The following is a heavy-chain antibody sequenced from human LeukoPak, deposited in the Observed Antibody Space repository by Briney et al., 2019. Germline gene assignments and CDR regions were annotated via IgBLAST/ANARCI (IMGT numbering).Heavy chain of an antibody. J-gene: IGHJ6*03. V-gene: IGHV1-69*05. CDR1: GGTFSSYA. CDR3: ASRADYYDSSVIGNYYYYMDV. CDR2: IIPIFGTA. Sequence: GASVKVSCKASGGTFSSYAISWVRQAPGQGLEWMGGIIPIFGTANYAQKFQGRVTITTDESTSTAYMELSSLRSEDTAVYYYASRADYYDSSVIGNYYYYMDVWGKGTTVTVSS. D-gene: IGHD3-22*01.